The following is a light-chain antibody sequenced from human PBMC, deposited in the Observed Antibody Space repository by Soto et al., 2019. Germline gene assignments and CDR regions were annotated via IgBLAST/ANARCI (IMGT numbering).Light chain of an antibody. CDR2: DTS. J-gene: IGKJ4*01. CDR3: HPYNYWTLT. Sequence: EVVMRQSPATRSVSPGEGATLSCRASQGIGDTLAWYQHTPGQTPRPLIYDTSTWATGFPTMFSGSRYRAEFSLTTNRLQAEDFAVYYDHPYNYWTLTFGGGT. CDR1: QGIGDT. V-gene: IGKV3-15*01.